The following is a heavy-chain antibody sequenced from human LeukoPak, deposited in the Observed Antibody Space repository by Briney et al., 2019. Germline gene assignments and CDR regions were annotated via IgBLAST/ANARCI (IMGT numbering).Heavy chain of an antibody. CDR2: INKDGSST. Sequence: GGSLRLSCAASGFTFSSYWMYWARQAPGKGLVWGSRINKDGSSTSYADSVKGRFTISRDNAKNTLYLKMNSLSAEDTAVYYCARSGVAGTVDYWGQGTLVTVSS. V-gene: IGHV3-74*01. CDR1: GFTFSSYW. CDR3: ARSGVAGTVDY. D-gene: IGHD6-19*01. J-gene: IGHJ4*02.